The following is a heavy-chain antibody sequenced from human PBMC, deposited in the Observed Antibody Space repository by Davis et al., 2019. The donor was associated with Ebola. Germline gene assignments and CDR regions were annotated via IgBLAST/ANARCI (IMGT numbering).Heavy chain of an antibody. D-gene: IGHD6-13*01. V-gene: IGHV3-48*03. CDR2: ISSSGSTI. CDR3: ASLGLGSSWYGPSGMDV. CDR1: GFTFSSYE. J-gene: IGHJ6*02. Sequence: GESLKISCAASGFTFSSYEMNWVRQAPGKGLEWVSYISSSGSTIYYADSVKGRFTISRDNAKNSLYLQMNSLRAEDTAVYYCASLGLGSSWYGPSGMDVWGQGTTVTVSS.